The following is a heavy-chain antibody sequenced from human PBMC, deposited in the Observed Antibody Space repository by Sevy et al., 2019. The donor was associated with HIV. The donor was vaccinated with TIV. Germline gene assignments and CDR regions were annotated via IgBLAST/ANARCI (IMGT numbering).Heavy chain of an antibody. Sequence: GGSLRLSCAASGFTFSSYGMSWVRQAPGKGLEWVSAISGSGGNTYYAGSVKGRFTISRDNSKNTLYLQMNSLRAEETAVYYCAKGRAWGSSYYYDSSGSLAFDYWGQGTLVTVSS. V-gene: IGHV3-23*01. CDR1: GFTFSSYG. CDR3: AKGRAWGSSYYYDSSGSLAFDY. J-gene: IGHJ4*02. CDR2: ISGSGGNT. D-gene: IGHD3-22*01.